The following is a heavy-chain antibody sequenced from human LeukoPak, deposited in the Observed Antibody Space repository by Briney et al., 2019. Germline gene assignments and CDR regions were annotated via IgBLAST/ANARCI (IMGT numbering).Heavy chain of an antibody. CDR1: GFTFSNAW. J-gene: IGHJ4*02. CDR3: SKVHCTSATCYTYTDY. CDR2: IKSKTDGGTT. V-gene: IGHV3-15*01. Sequence: PGGSLRLSCAGSGFTFSNAWMSWVRQAPGKGLEWVGRIKSKTDGGTTDYAAPVKGRFSISRDDSKNTLYLEMNSLKTEDTAVYHCSKVHCTSATCYTYTDYWGQGTLVTVSS. D-gene: IGHD2-2*02.